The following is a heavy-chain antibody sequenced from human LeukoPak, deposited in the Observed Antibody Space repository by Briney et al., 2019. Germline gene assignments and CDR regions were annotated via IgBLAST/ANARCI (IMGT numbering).Heavy chain of an antibody. CDR2: IKQDGSEK. J-gene: IGHJ5*02. CDR1: GFTFSSYW. V-gene: IGHV3-7*01. CDR3: ARDVRSSRYNWFDP. D-gene: IGHD6-13*01. Sequence: GGSLRLSCAASGFTFSSYWMSWVRQAPGKGLEWVANIKQDGSEKYYVDSVKGRFTISRDNAKNSLYLQMNSLRAEDTAVYYCARDVRSSRYNWFDPWGQGTLVTVSS.